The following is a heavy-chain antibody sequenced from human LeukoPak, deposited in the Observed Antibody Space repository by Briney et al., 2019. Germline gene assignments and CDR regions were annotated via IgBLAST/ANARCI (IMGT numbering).Heavy chain of an antibody. CDR2: IYSGGST. V-gene: IGHV3-66*02. Sequence: PGGSLRLSCAASGFTVSSNYMSWVRQAPGKGLEWVSVIYSGGSTYYADSVKGRFTISRDNSKNTLYLQMNSLRAEDTAVYYCAKDRMVYARGSFYFDYWGQGTLVTVSS. CDR3: AKDRMVYARGSFYFDY. J-gene: IGHJ4*02. CDR1: GFTVSSNY. D-gene: IGHD2-8*01.